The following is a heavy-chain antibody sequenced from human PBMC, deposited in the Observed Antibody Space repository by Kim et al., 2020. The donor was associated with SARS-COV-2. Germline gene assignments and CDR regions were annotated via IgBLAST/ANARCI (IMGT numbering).Heavy chain of an antibody. J-gene: IGHJ4*02. CDR1: GYTFTGYY. CDR3: ARERQRDWNALGY. CDR2: INPNSGGT. Sequence: ASVKVSCKASGYTFTGYYMHWVRQAPGQGLEWMGWINPNSGGTNYAQKFQGRVTMTRDTSISTAYMELSRLRSDDTAVYYCARERQRDWNALGYWGQGTLVTVSS. V-gene: IGHV1-2*02. D-gene: IGHD1-1*01.